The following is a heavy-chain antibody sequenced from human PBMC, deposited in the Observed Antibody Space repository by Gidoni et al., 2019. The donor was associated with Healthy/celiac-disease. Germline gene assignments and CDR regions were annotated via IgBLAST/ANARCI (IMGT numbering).Heavy chain of an antibody. D-gene: IGHD1-26*01. CDR2: SYHNGST. J-gene: IGHJ4*02. V-gene: IGHV4-38-2*01. Sequence: QVQLQEAGPALVKPSETLSLTCAVSGYSSSSGYYWGWIRHPPGKWLEWIGSSYHNGSTYYIASLKSRVTISVDTSKNQFSLKLSSVTAADTAVYYCARVSLVGATDDWGQGTLVTVSS. CDR1: GYSSSSGYY. CDR3: ARVSLVGATDD.